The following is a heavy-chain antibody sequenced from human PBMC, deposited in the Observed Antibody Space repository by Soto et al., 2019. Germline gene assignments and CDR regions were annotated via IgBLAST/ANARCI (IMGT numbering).Heavy chain of an antibody. J-gene: IGHJ4*02. CDR2: MNPNSGNT. V-gene: IGHV1-8*01. CDR1: GYTFTSHD. D-gene: IGHD5-12*01. CDR3: ARGEIVATRY. Sequence: QVQLVQSGAEVKKPGASVKVYCKASGYTFTSHDINWVRQATGQGLEWMGWMNPNSGNTGYAQKFQGRVSMTRNSSTSTAYMELSSLRSEDTAVYFCARGEIVATRYWGKGTLVTVSS.